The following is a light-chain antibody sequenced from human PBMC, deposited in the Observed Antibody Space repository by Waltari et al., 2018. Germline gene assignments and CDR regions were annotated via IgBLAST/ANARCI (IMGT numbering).Light chain of an antibody. CDR1: SEHSNYA. J-gene: IGLJ2*01. CDR3: QTWGTGIVI. Sequence: QLMVTQSPSASASLGAAVKLTCTLSSEHSNYALAWHQKQPEKGPRYWMKISGEGSFIKGAGIPDRFSGSSFEAERYLPISSLQSEDEADYYCQTWGTGIVIFGGGTKLTVL. V-gene: IGLV4-69*01. CDR2: ISGEGSF.